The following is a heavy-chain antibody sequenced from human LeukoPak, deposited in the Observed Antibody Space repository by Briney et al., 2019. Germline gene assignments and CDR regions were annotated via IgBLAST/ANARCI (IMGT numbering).Heavy chain of an antibody. CDR1: GGSFSGYY. Sequence: SETLSLTCAVYGGSFSGYYWSWIRQPPGKGLEWIGEINHSGSTNYNPSLKSRVTISVDTSKNQFSLKLSSVTAGDTAVYYCARAIGSGSRHSTFDYWGQGTLVTVSS. D-gene: IGHD3-10*01. J-gene: IGHJ4*02. V-gene: IGHV4-34*01. CDR2: INHSGST. CDR3: ARAIGSGSRHSTFDY.